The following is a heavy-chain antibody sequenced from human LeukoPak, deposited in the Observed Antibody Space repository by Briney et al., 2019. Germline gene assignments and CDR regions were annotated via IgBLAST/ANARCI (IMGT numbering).Heavy chain of an antibody. CDR2: IYSSGTT. J-gene: IGHJ4*02. CDR3: ARGHGGTAYYFDY. D-gene: IGHD3-16*01. Sequence: SGGSLRLSCAASGFTVSSNYMNWVRQAPGKGLEGVSVIYSSGTTYYADSVKGRFTISRDNSKDTLYLQMNGLRAEDTAIYYCARGHGGTAYYFDYWGQGTLVTVSS. CDR1: GFTVSSNY. V-gene: IGHV3-53*05.